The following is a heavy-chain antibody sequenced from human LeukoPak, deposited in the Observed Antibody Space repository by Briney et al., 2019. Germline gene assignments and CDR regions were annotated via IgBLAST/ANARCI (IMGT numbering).Heavy chain of an antibody. D-gene: IGHD2-2*02. CDR3: AKGSSTSCYTSYYYYGMDA. CDR1: GFTFSSYA. V-gene: IGHV3-23*01. Sequence: GGSLRLSCAASGFTFSSYAMGWVRQAPGKGLEWVSAISGSGGSTYYADSVKGRFTISRDNSKNTLYLQMNSLRAEDTAVYYCAKGSSTSCYTSYYYYGMDAWGQGTTVTVSS. CDR2: ISGSGGST. J-gene: IGHJ6*02.